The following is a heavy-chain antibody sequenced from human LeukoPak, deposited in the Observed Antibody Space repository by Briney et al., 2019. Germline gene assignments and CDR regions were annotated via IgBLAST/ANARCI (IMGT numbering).Heavy chain of an antibody. Sequence: PGGSLRLSCAASGFTFSSYGLHWVRQAPGKGLEWVAFIRYDGSSKYYADSVKGRFTISRDNSKNTLYLQMNSLRTEDTAVYYCAKDQETYYYGSGSYYGAYDYWGQGTLVTVSS. CDR3: AKDQETYYYGSGSYYGAYDY. J-gene: IGHJ4*02. CDR2: IRYDGSSK. CDR1: GFTFSSYG. D-gene: IGHD3-10*01. V-gene: IGHV3-30*02.